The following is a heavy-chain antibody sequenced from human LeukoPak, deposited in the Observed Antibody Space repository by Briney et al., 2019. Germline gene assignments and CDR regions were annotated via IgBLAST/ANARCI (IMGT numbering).Heavy chain of an antibody. J-gene: IGHJ4*02. CDR3: ARARGEWEPFGY. CDR2: IYYSGST. Sequence: SETLSLTCTVSGGSISSGGYYWSWIRQHPGKGLEWIGYIYYSGSTYYNPSLKSRVTISVDTSKNQFSLKLSSVTAADTAVYYCARARGEWEPFGYWGQGTLVTVSS. D-gene: IGHD1-26*01. CDR1: GGSISSGGYY. V-gene: IGHV4-31*03.